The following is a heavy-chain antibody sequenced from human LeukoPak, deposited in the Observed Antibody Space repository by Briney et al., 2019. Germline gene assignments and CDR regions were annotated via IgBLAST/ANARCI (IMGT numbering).Heavy chain of an antibody. CDR3: EGVGTMIVVQFGDYGMDV. CDR1: GCTFSSYA. Sequence: ASVTLSCTGSGCTFSSYAISWVRQAPGQGQEWMGRIIPILGIANYAQKFQGRVTITADKSTSTAYMELSSLRSEDAAVYSFEGVGTMIVVQFGDYGMDVWGQGTTVTVSS. CDR2: IIPILGIA. D-gene: IGHD3-22*01. J-gene: IGHJ6*02. V-gene: IGHV1-69*04.